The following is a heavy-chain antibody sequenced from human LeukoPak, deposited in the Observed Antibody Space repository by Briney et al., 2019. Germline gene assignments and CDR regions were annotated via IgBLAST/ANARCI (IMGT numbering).Heavy chain of an antibody. V-gene: IGHV3-30*18. CDR3: AKESGYDYVDY. CDR1: GFTFSSYG. CDR2: ISYDGSNK. J-gene: IGHJ4*02. Sequence: GGSLRLSCAASGFTFSSYGMHWVRQAPGKGLEWVAVISYDGSNKYYADSVKGRFTISRDNAKNSLYLQMNSLRAEDTALYYCAKESGYDYVDYWGQGTLVTVSS. D-gene: IGHD5-12*01.